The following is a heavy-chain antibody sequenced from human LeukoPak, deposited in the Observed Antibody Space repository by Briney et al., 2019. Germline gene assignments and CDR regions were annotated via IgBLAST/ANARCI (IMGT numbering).Heavy chain of an antibody. J-gene: IGHJ4*02. CDR1: GFTFSSYS. D-gene: IGHD3-16*02. CDR3: AKGGIMYYDYVWGSYRHDYFDY. Sequence: PGGSLRLSCAASGFTFSSYSMNWVRQAPGKGLEWVSSISSSSSYIYYADSVKGRFTISRDNAKNSLYLQMNSLRAEDTAVYYCAKGGIMYYDYVWGSYRHDYFDYWGQGTLVTVSS. V-gene: IGHV3-21*01. CDR2: ISSSSSYI.